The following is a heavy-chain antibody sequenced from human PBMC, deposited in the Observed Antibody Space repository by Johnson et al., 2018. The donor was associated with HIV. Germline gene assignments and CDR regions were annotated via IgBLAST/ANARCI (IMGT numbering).Heavy chain of an antibody. CDR2: IRYDGSNK. Sequence: QMQLVESGGGVVQPGGSLRLSCAASGFTFSSYGMHWVRQAPGKGMEWVAFIRYDGSNKYYADSVKGRFTISRDSSKNTLYLQMNSLRAEDTALYYCARAYYTFWSGYDAFDIWGQGTMVTVYS. CDR3: ARAYYTFWSGYDAFDI. D-gene: IGHD3-3*01. V-gene: IGHV3-30*02. CDR1: GFTFSSYG. J-gene: IGHJ3*02.